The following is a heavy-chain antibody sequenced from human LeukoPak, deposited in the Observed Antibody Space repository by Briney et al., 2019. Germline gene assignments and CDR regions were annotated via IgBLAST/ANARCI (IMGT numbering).Heavy chain of an antibody. CDR3: ARKCYDYVWGSYTNWFDP. J-gene: IGHJ5*02. CDR2: INPNSGGT. CDR1: GYTFTGYY. V-gene: IGHV1-2*02. D-gene: IGHD3-16*01. Sequence: ASVKVSCKASGYTFTGYYMHWVRQAPGQGLERMGWINPNSGGTNYAQKFQGRVTMTRDTPISTAYMELSRLRSDDTAVYYCARKCYDYVWGSYTNWFDPWGQGTLVTVSS.